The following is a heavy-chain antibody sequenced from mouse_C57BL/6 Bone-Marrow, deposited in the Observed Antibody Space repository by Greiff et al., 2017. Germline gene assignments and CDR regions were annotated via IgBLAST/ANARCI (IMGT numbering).Heavy chain of an antibody. D-gene: IGHD2-4*01. CDR3: AKNEVYYDYADYYAMDY. CDR1: GFSLTSYG. CDR2: IWRGGST. V-gene: IGHV2-5*01. Sequence: QVQLKESGPGLVQPSQSLSITCTVSGFSLTSYGVHWVRQSPGKGLEWLGVIWRGGSTDYNAAFMSRLSITKDNSKSQVFFKMNSLQADDTAIYYCAKNEVYYDYADYYAMDYWGQGTSVTVSS. J-gene: IGHJ4*01.